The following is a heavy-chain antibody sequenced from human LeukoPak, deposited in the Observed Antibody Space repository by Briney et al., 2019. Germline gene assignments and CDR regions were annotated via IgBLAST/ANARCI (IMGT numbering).Heavy chain of an antibody. CDR1: GYSISSGYY. V-gene: IGHV4-38-2*02. J-gene: IGHJ4*02. CDR3: ARVDITMVREYFDY. CDR2: IYHSGST. Sequence: PSETLSLTCTVSGYSISSGYYWGWIRQPPGKGLEWIGTIYHSGSTYYNPSLKSRVTISVDTSKNQFSLKLSSVTAADTAVYYCARVDITMVREYFDYWGQGTLVTVSS. D-gene: IGHD3-10*01.